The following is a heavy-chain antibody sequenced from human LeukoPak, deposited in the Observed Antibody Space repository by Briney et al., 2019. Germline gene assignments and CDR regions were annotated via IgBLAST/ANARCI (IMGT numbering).Heavy chain of an antibody. Sequence: PSETLSLTCTVSGGSINSYYWSWIRQPPGKGLEWIGYIYYSGSTNYNPSLKSRVTISVDTSKNQFSLKLSSVTAADTAVYYCARISGGAGYNSNWFDPWGQGTLATASS. CDR3: ARISGGAGYNSNWFDP. D-gene: IGHD5-24*01. CDR2: IYYSGST. J-gene: IGHJ5*02. V-gene: IGHV4-59*08. CDR1: GGSINSYY.